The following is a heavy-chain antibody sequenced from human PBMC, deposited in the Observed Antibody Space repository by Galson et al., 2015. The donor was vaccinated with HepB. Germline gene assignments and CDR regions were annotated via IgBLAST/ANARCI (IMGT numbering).Heavy chain of an antibody. CDR3: ARDKSSCGGGSCYSPNPDY. D-gene: IGHD2-15*01. V-gene: IGHV3-33*08. CDR2: IWDDGSNK. J-gene: IGHJ4*02. Sequence: SLRLSCAASGFTFSSYGMHWVRQAPGKGLEWVAVIWDDGSNKYYADSVKGRFTISRDYSKNTLYLQMNSLRAEDTAVYYCARDKSSCGGGSCYSPNPDYWGQGTLVTVSS. CDR1: GFTFSSYG.